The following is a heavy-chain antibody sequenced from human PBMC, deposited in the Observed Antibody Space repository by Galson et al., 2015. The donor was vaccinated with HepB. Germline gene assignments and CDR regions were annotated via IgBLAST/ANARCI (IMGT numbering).Heavy chain of an antibody. D-gene: IGHD1-26*01. CDR3: AILRVVVWADYYDVDV. J-gene: IGHJ6*02. CDR1: GFTFSGYA. CDR2: ISHDGSTE. V-gene: IGHV3-30-3*01. Sequence: SLRLSCAASGFTFSGYAMHWVRQAPGKGLEWVAVISHDGSTEYHADSVKGRFTISRDNSKNTLYLQMNSLSQEDTAVYYCAILRVVVWADYYDVDVWGQGTTVIVSS.